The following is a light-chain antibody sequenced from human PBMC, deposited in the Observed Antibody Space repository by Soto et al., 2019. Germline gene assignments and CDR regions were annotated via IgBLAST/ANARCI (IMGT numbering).Light chain of an antibody. CDR2: GAS. J-gene: IGKJ5*01. V-gene: IGKV3-20*01. CDR3: QQYGTSPIT. Sequence: ENVLTQSPGTLSLSPRERATISCRASQTVSSYLTWYQQRPGQAPRLLIYGASKRATGIPDRFSGSGSGTDFTLTISRLEPEDFALYYCQQYGTSPITFGQGTRLEIK. CDR1: QTVSSY.